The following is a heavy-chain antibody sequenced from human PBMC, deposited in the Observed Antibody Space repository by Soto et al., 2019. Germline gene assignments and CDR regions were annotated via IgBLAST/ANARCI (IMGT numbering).Heavy chain of an antibody. J-gene: IGHJ5*02. V-gene: IGHV4-34*01. CDR3: AGGRDTVVRGGMNWFDP. Sequence: QVQLQQWGAGLLKSSETLSLTCAVYGGSFSGYYWNWLRQPPGEGLEWIGKIDQSGSTNYNPSLKCRVTMSVDTSRSQFSLKLTSVTALDTAVYYCAGGRDTVVRGGMNWFDPWGQGTLVTVSS. CDR1: GGSFSGYY. CDR2: IDQSGST. D-gene: IGHD3-10*01.